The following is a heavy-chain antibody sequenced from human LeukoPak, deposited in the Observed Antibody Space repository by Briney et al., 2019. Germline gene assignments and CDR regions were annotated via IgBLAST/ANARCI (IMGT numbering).Heavy chain of an antibody. V-gene: IGHV4-59*01. CDR3: ARVTGYMIEDYFDY. Sequence: SETLSLTCTVFGGSISSYYWSWIRQPPGKGLEWIGYIYYSGSTNYNPSLKSRVTISVKTSKNQFSLKLSSVTAADTAVYYCARVTGYMIEDYFDYWGQGTLVTVSS. CDR2: IYYSGST. D-gene: IGHD3-22*01. J-gene: IGHJ4*02. CDR1: GGSISSYY.